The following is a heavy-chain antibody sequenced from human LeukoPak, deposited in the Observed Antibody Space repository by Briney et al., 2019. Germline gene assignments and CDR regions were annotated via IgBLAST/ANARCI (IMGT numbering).Heavy chain of an antibody. CDR1: GGSISSYY. CDR3: ARYPHYYDSSGYL. D-gene: IGHD3-22*01. CDR2: IYYSGST. Sequence: SETLSLTCTVSGGSISSYYWSWIRQPPGKGLEWIGYIYYSGSTNYNPSLKSRVTISVDTSKNQFSLKLSSVTAADTAVYYCARYPHYYDSSGYLWGQGTLATVSS. J-gene: IGHJ4*02. V-gene: IGHV4-59*01.